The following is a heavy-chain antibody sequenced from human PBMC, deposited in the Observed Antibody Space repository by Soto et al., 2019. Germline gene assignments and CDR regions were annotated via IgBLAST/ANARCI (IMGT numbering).Heavy chain of an antibody. V-gene: IGHV5-10-1*01. J-gene: IGHJ5*01. CDR1: GYNFTTFW. CDR3: ARVHKKWFDS. D-gene: IGHD1-1*01. Sequence: PGESLKISCKASGYNFTTFWIHWVRQMPGKGLEWLGKIDPSDSYTNYSPSFEGHVTISTDNSITTAYLQWSSLRASDTALYFCARVHKKWFDSWAQGNMVTVYS. CDR2: IDPSDSYT.